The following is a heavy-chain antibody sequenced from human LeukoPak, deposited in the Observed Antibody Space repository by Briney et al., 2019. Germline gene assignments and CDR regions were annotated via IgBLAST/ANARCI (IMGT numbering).Heavy chain of an antibody. CDR1: GFTFDDYA. D-gene: IGHD6-13*01. CDR2: ISWNSGSI. Sequence: PGGSLRLSCAASGFTFDDYAMHWVRQAPGKGLEWVSGISWNSGSIGYADSVKGRFTISRDNAKNSLYLQMNSLRAEDTAVYYCAIIAAAGTHYYYYGMDVWGQGTTVTVSS. J-gene: IGHJ6*02. V-gene: IGHV3-9*01. CDR3: AIIAAAGTHYYYYGMDV.